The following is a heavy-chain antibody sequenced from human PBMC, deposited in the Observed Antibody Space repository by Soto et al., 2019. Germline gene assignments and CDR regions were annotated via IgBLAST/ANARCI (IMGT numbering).Heavy chain of an antibody. CDR2: INPNSGGT. D-gene: IGHD3-3*01. CDR3: ARGPVLRFLEWSQGFDY. Sequence: ASVKVSCKASGYTFTGYYMHWVRQAPGQGLEWMGWINPNSGGTNYAQKFQGWVTMTRDTSISTAYMELSRLRSDDTAVYYCARGPVLRFLEWSQGFDYWGQGTLVTV. CDR1: GYTFTGYY. V-gene: IGHV1-2*04. J-gene: IGHJ4*02.